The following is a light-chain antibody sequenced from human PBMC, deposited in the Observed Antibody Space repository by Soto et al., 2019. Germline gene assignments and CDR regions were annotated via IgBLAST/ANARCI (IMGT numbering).Light chain of an antibody. Sequence: QSALTQPPSASGSPGQSVTISCTGTSSDVGGYNYVSWYQQHPGKAPKLMIYEVSKRPSGVPDRFSGSKSGNTASLTVSGLQADDEADYYCSSYGGSNTFGVFGTGTNVTVL. CDR3: SSYGGSNTFGV. CDR1: SSDVGGYNY. CDR2: EVS. J-gene: IGLJ1*01. V-gene: IGLV2-8*01.